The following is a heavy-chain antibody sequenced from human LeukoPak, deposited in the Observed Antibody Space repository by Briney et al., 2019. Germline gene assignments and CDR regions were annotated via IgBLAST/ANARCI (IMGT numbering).Heavy chain of an antibody. D-gene: IGHD5-24*01. CDR1: GFTFSTSV. CDR2: ISSDGTTK. V-gene: IGHV3-30-3*02. CDR3: AGGPTIDH. Sequence: GGSLRLSCAASGFTFSTSVMHWVRQAPGKGLEWVALISSDGTTKSYADSVKGRFTISRDNSKNTLYLQMNSLKAEDTGVYSCAGGPTIDHWGQGTLLTVSS. J-gene: IGHJ5*02.